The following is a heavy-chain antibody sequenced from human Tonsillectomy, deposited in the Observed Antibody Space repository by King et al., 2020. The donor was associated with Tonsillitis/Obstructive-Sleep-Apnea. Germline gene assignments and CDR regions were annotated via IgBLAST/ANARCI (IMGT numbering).Heavy chain of an antibody. Sequence: VQLVESGGGLVKPGGSLRLSCAASGFTFSSYSMNWVRQAPGKGLDWVSSISSSSSYIYYADSVKGRFTISSDNAKNSLYLQMNSLRAEDTAVYYCARDKESGWCTSCYRWFDPWGQGTLVTVSS. V-gene: IGHV3-21*01. CDR1: GFTFSSYS. D-gene: IGHD2-2*02. CDR3: ARDKESGWCTSCYRWFDP. CDR2: ISSSSSYI. J-gene: IGHJ5*02.